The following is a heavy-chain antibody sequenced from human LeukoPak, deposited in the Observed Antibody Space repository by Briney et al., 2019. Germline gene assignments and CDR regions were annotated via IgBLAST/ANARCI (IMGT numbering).Heavy chain of an antibody. CDR1: GFSFSKYG. J-gene: IGHJ3*02. CDR2: MWYDGSQR. D-gene: IGHD3-22*01. CDR3: AIENFDSGGPGSGSPAFDI. V-gene: IGHV3-30*02. Sequence: GGSLSLSCAASGFSFSKYGLHWVRQAPGRGRQWVAMMWYDGSQRYYGDSVRGRLTISRDSSKNTMFLQMNSLTDEDTAVYYCAIENFDSGGPGSGSPAFDIWGQGTMVSVPS.